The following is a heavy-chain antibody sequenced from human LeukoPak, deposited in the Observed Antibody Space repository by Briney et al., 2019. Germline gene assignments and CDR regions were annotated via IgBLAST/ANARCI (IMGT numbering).Heavy chain of an antibody. V-gene: IGHV3-23*01. CDR3: AKDRGGRRYYYYYYMDV. J-gene: IGHJ6*03. D-gene: IGHD3-10*01. Sequence: PGGSLRLSCAASGFTFSSWAMSWVRQAPGKGLEWVSAISGSGGSTYYADSVKGRFTISRDNSKNTLYLQMNSLRAEDTAVYYCAKDRGGRRYYYYYYMDVWGKGTTVTVSS. CDR2: ISGSGGST. CDR1: GFTFSSWA.